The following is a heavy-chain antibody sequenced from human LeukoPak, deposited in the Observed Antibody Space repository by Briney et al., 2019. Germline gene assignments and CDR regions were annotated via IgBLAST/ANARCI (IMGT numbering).Heavy chain of an antibody. CDR3: ARGFIAAAAPDY. CDR2: IKGDGSEK. D-gene: IGHD6-13*01. CDR1: GLAFSNYW. V-gene: IGHV3-7*01. Sequence: GGSLRLSCAASGLAFSNYWMSRVRRAPGKGLEWVANIKGDGSEKYYVDSVKGRFTISRDNAKNSLYLQMNSLRAEDTAVCYCARGFIAAAAPDYWGQGTLVTVSS. J-gene: IGHJ4*02.